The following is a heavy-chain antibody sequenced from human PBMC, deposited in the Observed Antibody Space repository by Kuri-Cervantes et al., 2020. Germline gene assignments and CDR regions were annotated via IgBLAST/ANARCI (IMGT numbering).Heavy chain of an antibody. CDR3: ARVGYSGSYRVGIDY. V-gene: IGHV6-1*01. J-gene: IGHJ4*02. CDR2: TYYRSKWYN. CDR1: GDSVSSSSAA. Sequence: SCAISGDSVSSSSAAWNWIRQSPSRGLEWLGRTYYRSKWYNDYAVSVKSRITINPDTSKNQFSLQLKSVTPEDTAVYYCARVGYSGSYRVGIDYWGQGTLVTVSS. D-gene: IGHD1-26*01.